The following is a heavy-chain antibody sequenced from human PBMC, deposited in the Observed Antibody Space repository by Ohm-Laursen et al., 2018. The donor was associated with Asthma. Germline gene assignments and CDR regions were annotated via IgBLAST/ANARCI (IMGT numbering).Heavy chain of an antibody. CDR3: ARDVMEWYLPAFDF. D-gene: IGHD3-3*01. V-gene: IGHV3-74*01. CDR2: LNTDGSGT. J-gene: IGHJ4*02. Sequence: GSLRLSCAAFGFTFSSYWMHWVRQAPGKGPVWVSRLNTDGSGTWYADSVKGRFTISRDDSKNTLYLQMNSLRPDDTAVYYCARDVMEWYLPAFDFWGQGTLVTVSS. CDR1: GFTFSSYW.